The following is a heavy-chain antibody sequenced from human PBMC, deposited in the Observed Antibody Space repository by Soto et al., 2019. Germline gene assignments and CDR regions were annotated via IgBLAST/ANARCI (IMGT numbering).Heavy chain of an antibody. D-gene: IGHD5-18*01. CDR1: GFTFNNYP. Sequence: QVQLVESGGGVVQPGKSLRLSCAASGFTFNNYPMHWVRQAPGKGLEWVALISYDGSNKYYADSVKGRFTISRDKSKNTLYLQMNSLRAEDTAVYYCARDKTGTYSHGWPPLYYFDYWGQGTLVTVSS. J-gene: IGHJ4*02. CDR2: ISYDGSNK. V-gene: IGHV3-30-3*01. CDR3: ARDKTGTYSHGWPPLYYFDY.